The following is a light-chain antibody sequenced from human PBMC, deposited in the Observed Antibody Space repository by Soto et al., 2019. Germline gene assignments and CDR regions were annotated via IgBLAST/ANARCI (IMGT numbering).Light chain of an antibody. CDR3: QQFDDLPA. CDR2: DAS. Sequence: DIQMTQSPSSLSASVGDRVTITCQASQDISNYLNWYQQKPGKAPKLLIYDASYLETGVPSRFSGSGSGTDFTLTISSLQPEDVATYYCQQFDDLPAFGGGTRVEIK. V-gene: IGKV1-33*01. CDR1: QDISNY. J-gene: IGKJ4*01.